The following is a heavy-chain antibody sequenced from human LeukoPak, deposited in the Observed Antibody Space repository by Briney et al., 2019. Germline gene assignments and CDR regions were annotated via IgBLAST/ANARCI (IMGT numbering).Heavy chain of an antibody. J-gene: IGHJ2*01. Sequence: SETLSLTCTVSGGSINTTSYYWGRIRQPPGKGLEWIGSIYYSGSTSYNPSLNSRVTISVDTSKKQFSLKLSSVTAADTAVYYCARHVRWLQLTLYFDIWGRGTLVTVSS. CDR3: ARHVRWLQLTLYFDI. V-gene: IGHV4-39*01. CDR1: GGSINTTSYY. CDR2: IYYSGST. D-gene: IGHD5-24*01.